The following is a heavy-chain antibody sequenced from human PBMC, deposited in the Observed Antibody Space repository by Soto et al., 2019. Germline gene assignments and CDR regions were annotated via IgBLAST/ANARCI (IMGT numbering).Heavy chain of an antibody. CDR1: GFTFSIFA. J-gene: IGHJ3*02. V-gene: IGHV3-23*01. CDR3: AKDRGTGDYGVNAVDI. D-gene: IGHD7-27*01. CDR2: ISGRGDNT. Sequence: EVQLLESGGGLVQPGGSLRLSCAASGFTFSIFAMSWVRQAPGKGLEWVSSISGRGDNTYYADSVKGRFTISRDNSKNTLNMQMNGLRGEDTAVYYCAKDRGTGDYGVNAVDIWGQGTMVTVSS.